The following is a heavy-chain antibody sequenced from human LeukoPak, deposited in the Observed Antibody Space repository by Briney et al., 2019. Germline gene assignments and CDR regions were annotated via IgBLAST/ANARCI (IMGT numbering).Heavy chain of an antibody. CDR3: AKGGLGATTLSTPDLG. CDR1: GFTFSSYG. J-gene: IGHJ3*01. CDR2: ISYDGSNK. D-gene: IGHD1-26*01. V-gene: IGHV3-30*18. Sequence: PGGSLRLSCAASGFTFSSYGMHWVRQAPGKGLEWVAVISYDGSNKYYADSVKGRFTISRDNSKNTLYLQMNSLRAEDTAVYYCAKGGLGATTLSTPDLGWGQGTMVTVSS.